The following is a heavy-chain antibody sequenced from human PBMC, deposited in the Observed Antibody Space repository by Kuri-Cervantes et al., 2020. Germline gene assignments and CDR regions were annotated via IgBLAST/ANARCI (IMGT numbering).Heavy chain of an antibody. V-gene: IGHV3-48*04. D-gene: IGHD3-10*01. CDR2: ITGSSGTI. J-gene: IGHJ4*02. CDR3: ARAGGYGSGRHNYFDY. CDR1: GFAFSPYS. Sequence: GESLKISCAASGFAFSPYSMNWVRQAPGKGLEWLSYITGSSGTIYYADSVKGRFTVSRDNAKNSLYLQMSSLRAEDTAVYYCARAGGYGSGRHNYFDYWGQGTLVTVSS.